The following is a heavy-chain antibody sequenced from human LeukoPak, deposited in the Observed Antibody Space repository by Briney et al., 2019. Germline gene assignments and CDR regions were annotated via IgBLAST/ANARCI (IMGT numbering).Heavy chain of an antibody. CDR1: GYTFTSYA. CDR2: INAGNGNT. V-gene: IGHV1-3*01. D-gene: IGHD3-10*01. CDR3: GRDQSGGWFGELLFCDY. Sequence: ASVKVSCKASGYTFTSYAMHWVRQAPGQRLEWMGWINAGNGNTKYSQKFQGRVTITRDTSASTAYMELSSLRSEDTAVYYCGRDQSGGWFGELLFCDYWGQGTLVTVSS. J-gene: IGHJ4*02.